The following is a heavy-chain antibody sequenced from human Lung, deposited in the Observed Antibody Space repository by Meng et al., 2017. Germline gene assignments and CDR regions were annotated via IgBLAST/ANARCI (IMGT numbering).Heavy chain of an antibody. Sequence: QWQSQESGPGLVKPSGALSLTCGVSGGSNSSSNWWSWVRQPPGKGLEWIGEIYHSGGTKYNPSLKSRVTISVDKSKNQFSLKLSSVTAADTAVYYCARGLGEAVVPRTMFDYWGQGTLVTVSS. CDR1: GGSNSSSNW. CDR3: ARGLGEAVVPRTMFDY. J-gene: IGHJ4*02. V-gene: IGHV4-4*02. D-gene: IGHD2-2*01. CDR2: IYHSGGT.